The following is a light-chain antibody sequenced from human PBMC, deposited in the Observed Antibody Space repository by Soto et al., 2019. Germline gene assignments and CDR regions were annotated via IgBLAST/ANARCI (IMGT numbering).Light chain of an antibody. CDR3: QQRSNWPIT. V-gene: IGKV3-15*01. J-gene: IGKJ5*01. CDR1: QSVSSN. CDR2: GAS. Sequence: EIVLTQSPGTLSLSPGERATRSCRASQSVSSNLAWYQQKPGQAPSLLIYGASTRATGTPARFSGSGSGTEFTLTISSLQSEDFAVYYCQQRSNWPITFGQGTRLEIK.